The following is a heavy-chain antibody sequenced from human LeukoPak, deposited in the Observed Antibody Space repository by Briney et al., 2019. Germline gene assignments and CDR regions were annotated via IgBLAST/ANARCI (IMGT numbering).Heavy chain of an antibody. CDR3: AKGVRIAAAGTVYFQH. J-gene: IGHJ1*01. V-gene: IGHV3-23*01. Sequence: PGGSLRLSCAASGFTFSSYAMSWVRQAPGKGLEWVSAISGSGSTTYYADSAKGRFTISRENSKNTLYLQMNSLRAEDTAVYYCAKGVRIAAAGTVYFQHWGQGTLVTVSS. CDR2: ISGSGSTT. D-gene: IGHD6-13*01. CDR1: GFTFSSYA.